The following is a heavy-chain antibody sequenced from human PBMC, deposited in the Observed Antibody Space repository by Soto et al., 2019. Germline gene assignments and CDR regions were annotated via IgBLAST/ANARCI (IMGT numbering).Heavy chain of an antibody. V-gene: IGHV1-69*13. CDR3: ARDRPHSSGWYFYFDY. CDR2: IIPIFGTA. J-gene: IGHJ4*02. CDR1: GGTFSSYA. Sequence: VKVSCKASGGTFSSYASSWVRQAPGQGLEWMGGIIPIFGTANYAQKFQGRVTITADESTSTAYMELSSLRSEDTAVYYCARDRPHSSGWYFYFDYWGQGTLVTVSS. D-gene: IGHD6-19*01.